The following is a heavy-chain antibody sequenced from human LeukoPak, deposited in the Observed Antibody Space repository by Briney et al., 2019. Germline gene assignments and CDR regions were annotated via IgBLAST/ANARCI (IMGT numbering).Heavy chain of an antibody. CDR3: ARQKSGYDILTGYYKRGPFDY. J-gene: IGHJ4*02. CDR2: VYTTGST. CDR1: GGSISSGSYY. Sequence: SETLSLTCTVSGGSISSGSYYWSWIRLPAGKGLEWIGRVYTTGSTNYNPSLKRRVTISVDTSKNQFSLKLSSVTAADTAVYYCARQKSGYDILTGYYKRGPFDYWGQGTLVTVSS. D-gene: IGHD3-9*01. V-gene: IGHV4-61*02.